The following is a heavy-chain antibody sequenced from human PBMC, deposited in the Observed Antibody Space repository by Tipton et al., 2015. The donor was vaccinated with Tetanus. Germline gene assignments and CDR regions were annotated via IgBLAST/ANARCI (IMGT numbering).Heavy chain of an antibody. J-gene: IGHJ4*02. CDR1: GDSISGYY. V-gene: IGHV4-34*01. CDR2: IDQFGNT. CDR3: ARGLGLCTGGSRSF. D-gene: IGHD2-8*02. Sequence: TLSLTCTVSGDSISGYYWSWIRQPPGMGLEWIGEIDQFGNTNYNPSLKSRLTLSVDTSKNQFSLNLRSVIAADTAIYYCARGLGLCTGGSRSFWGQGTPVTVSS.